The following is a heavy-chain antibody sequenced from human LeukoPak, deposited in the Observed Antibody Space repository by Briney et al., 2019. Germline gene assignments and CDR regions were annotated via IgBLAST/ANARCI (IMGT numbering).Heavy chain of an antibody. V-gene: IGHV1-69*05. Sequence: SVKVSCKASGGTFSSYAISWVRQAPGQGLEWMGGIIPIFGTANYAQKFQGRVTITTDESTSTAYMELSSLRSEDTAVYYRARAYGSGSYTHYYMDVWGKGTTVTVSS. J-gene: IGHJ6*03. CDR2: IIPIFGTA. D-gene: IGHD3-10*01. CDR1: GGTFSSYA. CDR3: ARAYGSGSYTHYYMDV.